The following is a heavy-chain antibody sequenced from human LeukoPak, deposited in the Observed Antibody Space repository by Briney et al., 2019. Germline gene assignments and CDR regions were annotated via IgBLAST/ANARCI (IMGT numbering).Heavy chain of an antibody. J-gene: IGHJ4*02. Sequence: SETLSLTCTVSGGSISSDYWTWIRQPPGKGLEWIGYIHHSGSTNYNPSLKRRVTISVDTSKNQFSLKLSSVTAADTAVYYCARTSLNYYDSNEYYFDYWGQGTLVTVSS. CDR3: ARTSLNYYDSNEYYFDY. CDR1: GGSISSDY. CDR2: IHHSGST. V-gene: IGHV4-59*12. D-gene: IGHD3-22*01.